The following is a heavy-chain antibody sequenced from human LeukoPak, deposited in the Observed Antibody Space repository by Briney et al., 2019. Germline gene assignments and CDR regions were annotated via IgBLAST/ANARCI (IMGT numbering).Heavy chain of an antibody. CDR1: GFTFSSCA. D-gene: IGHD3-10*01. V-gene: IGHV3-23*01. CDR2: ISGSGGST. Sequence: GGSLRLSCAASGFTFSSCAMSWVRQAPGKGLEWVSAISGSGGSTYYADSVKGRFTISRDNSKNTLYLQMNSLRAEDTAVYYCAKDSDSVLLWFGEFPAAADYWGQGTLVTVSS. CDR3: AKDSDSVLLWFGEFPAAADY. J-gene: IGHJ4*02.